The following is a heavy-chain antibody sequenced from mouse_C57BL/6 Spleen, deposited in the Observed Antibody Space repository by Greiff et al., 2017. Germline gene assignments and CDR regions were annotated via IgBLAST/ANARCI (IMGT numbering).Heavy chain of an antibody. CDR3: ARHVGYFDY. Sequence: EVHLVESGGGLVKPGGSLKLSCAASGFTFSSYTMSWVRQTPEKRLEWVATISGGGGNTYYPDSVKGRFTISRDNAKNTLYLEMSSLRSEDTALYYCARHVGYFDYWGQGTTRTVSS. J-gene: IGHJ2*01. CDR2: ISGGGGNT. CDR1: GFTFSSYT. V-gene: IGHV5-9*01.